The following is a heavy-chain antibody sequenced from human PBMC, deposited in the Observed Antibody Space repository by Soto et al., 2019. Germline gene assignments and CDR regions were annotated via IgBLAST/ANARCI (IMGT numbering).Heavy chain of an antibody. CDR3: ARFAREENPKVGSWYYFDY. V-gene: IGHV4-31*03. D-gene: IGHD6-13*01. CDR1: GGSISSGGYF. CDR2: IYYSGRT. Sequence: QVQLQESGPGLVKPSQTLSLTCTVSGGSISSGGYFWSWFRQHPGKGLEWIVNIYYSGRTYYNPSLKSRVTISVDTSKNQFSLKLSSVTAADTAVYYCARFAREENPKVGSWYYFDYWGQGTRVTVSS. J-gene: IGHJ4*02.